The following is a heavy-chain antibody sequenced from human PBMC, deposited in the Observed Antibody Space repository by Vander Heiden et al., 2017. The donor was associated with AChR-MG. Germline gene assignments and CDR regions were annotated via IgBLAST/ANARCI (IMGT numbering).Heavy chain of an antibody. V-gene: IGHV4-34*01. J-gene: IGHJ5*02. CDR2: INHSGST. CDR3: ARGGRRWELLGGWFDP. Sequence: QVQLQQWGAGLLKPSETLSLTCAVYGGSFSGYYWSWIRQPPGKGLEWIGEINHSGSTNYNPSLKSRVTISVDTSKNQFSLKLSSVTAADTAVYYCARGGRRWELLGGWFDPWGQGTLVTVSS. CDR1: GGSFSGYY. D-gene: IGHD1-26*01.